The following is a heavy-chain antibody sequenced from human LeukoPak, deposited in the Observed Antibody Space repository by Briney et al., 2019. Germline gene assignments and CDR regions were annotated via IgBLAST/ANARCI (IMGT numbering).Heavy chain of an antibody. Sequence: GGSLRLSCAASGFTFGSYGMHWVRQAPGKGLEWVAVISYDGSNKYYADSVKGRFTISRDNSKNTLYLQMNSLRAEDTAVYYCARGLSGSYDFDYWGQGTLVTVSS. CDR2: ISYDGSNK. CDR3: ARGLSGSYDFDY. D-gene: IGHD1-26*01. J-gene: IGHJ4*02. CDR1: GFTFGSYG. V-gene: IGHV3-30*03.